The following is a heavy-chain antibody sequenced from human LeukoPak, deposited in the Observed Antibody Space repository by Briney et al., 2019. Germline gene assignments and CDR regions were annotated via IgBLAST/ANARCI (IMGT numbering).Heavy chain of an antibody. D-gene: IGHD2-2*01. CDR3: ARDRYCSSTSCYRAPYYYYGMDV. Sequence: SETLSLTCAVYGGSFSGYYWSWIRQPPGKGLEWIGEINHSGSTNYNPSLKSRVTISVDTSKNQFSLKLSSVTVADTAVYYCARDRYCSSTSCYRAPYYYYGMDVWGQGTTVTVSS. CDR1: GGSFSGYY. CDR2: INHSGST. V-gene: IGHV4-34*01. J-gene: IGHJ6*02.